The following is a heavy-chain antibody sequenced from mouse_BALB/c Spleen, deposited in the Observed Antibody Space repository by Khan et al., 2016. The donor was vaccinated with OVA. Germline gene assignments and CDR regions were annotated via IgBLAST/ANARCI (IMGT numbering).Heavy chain of an antibody. V-gene: IGHV1-61*01. CDR1: GYTFTSFW. CDR2: IDPSDNKT. Sequence: QVQLQQPGAELVRPGASVKLSCKASGYTFTSFWMNWVKLRPGQSLEWIGMIDPSDNKTHYNQMFKDKATLTVDKSSNTAYMQLSSLTSEDSAVYFCARGGYGTSFVFWGQGTLVTVSP. CDR3: ARGGYGTSFVF. D-gene: IGHD2-1*01. J-gene: IGHJ3*01.